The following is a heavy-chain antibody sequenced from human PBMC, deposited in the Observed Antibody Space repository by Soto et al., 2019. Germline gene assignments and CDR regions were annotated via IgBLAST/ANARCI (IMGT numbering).Heavy chain of an antibody. D-gene: IGHD3-22*01. CDR1: GFTFSSYS. CDR2: ISSSSSYI. Sequence: EVQLVESGGGLVKPGGSLRLSCAASGFTFSSYSMNWVRQAPGKGLEWVSSISSSSSYIYYADSVKGRFTISRDNAKNSLYLQMNSLRAEDTAVYYCARDLRSAYYYDSSGYWGFDYWGQGTLVTVSS. CDR3: ARDLRSAYYYDSSGYWGFDY. V-gene: IGHV3-21*01. J-gene: IGHJ4*02.